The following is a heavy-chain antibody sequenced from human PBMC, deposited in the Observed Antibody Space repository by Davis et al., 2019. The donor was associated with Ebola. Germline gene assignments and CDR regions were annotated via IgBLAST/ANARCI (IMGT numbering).Heavy chain of an antibody. CDR1: GFTFSTYS. CDR3: AGDRPLDFFFGDYYGMDV. CDR2: ISSDSDYI. Sequence: GESLKISCAASGFTFSTYSMSWVRQAPGKALEWVSSISSDSDYIYYADSAKGRFTISRDNAKNSLFLQMNSLRAEDTAVYYCAGDRPLDFFFGDYYGMDVWGQGTTVTVSS. D-gene: IGHD3-16*01. V-gene: IGHV3-21*01. J-gene: IGHJ6*02.